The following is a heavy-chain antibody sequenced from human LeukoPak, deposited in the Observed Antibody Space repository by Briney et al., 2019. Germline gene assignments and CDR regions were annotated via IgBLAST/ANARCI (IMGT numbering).Heavy chain of an antibody. D-gene: IGHD3-10*01. V-gene: IGHV4-4*07. Sequence: SETLSLTCAVYGGSFSGYYWSWIRQPAGKGLEWIGRTHTSGSTNYNPSLKSRVTMSVDTSKNQFSLKLTSVTAADTAVYYCARDTYYYGSGTYYFNYWGQGTLVTVSS. CDR1: GGSFSGYY. CDR2: THTSGST. J-gene: IGHJ4*02. CDR3: ARDTYYYGSGTYYFNY.